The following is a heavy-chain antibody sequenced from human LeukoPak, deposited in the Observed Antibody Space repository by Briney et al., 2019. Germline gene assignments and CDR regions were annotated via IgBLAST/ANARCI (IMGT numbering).Heavy chain of an antibody. CDR1: GYTFTSYA. CDR2: INTNTGNP. Sequence: GASVKVSCKASGYTFTSYAMNWVRQAPGQGLEWMGWINTNTGNPTYAQGFTGRFVFSLDTSVSMAYLQISSLEAEDTAVYYCARIPTGGCSSTSCVNWGQGTLVTVSS. V-gene: IGHV7-4-1*04. J-gene: IGHJ4*02. D-gene: IGHD2-2*01. CDR3: ARIPTGGCSSTSCVN.